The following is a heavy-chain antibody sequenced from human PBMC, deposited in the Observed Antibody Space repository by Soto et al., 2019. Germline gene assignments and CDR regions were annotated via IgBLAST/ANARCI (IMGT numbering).Heavy chain of an antibody. J-gene: IGHJ4*02. CDR1: GYTLTELS. Sequence: ASVKVSCKVSGYTLTELSMHWVRQAPGKGLEWMGGFDPEDGETIYAQKFQGRVTMTEDTSTDTAYMELSSLRSEDTAVYYCATVGSSGDPPDYWGQGTLVTVSS. D-gene: IGHD2-15*01. CDR2: FDPEDGET. CDR3: ATVGSSGDPPDY. V-gene: IGHV1-24*01.